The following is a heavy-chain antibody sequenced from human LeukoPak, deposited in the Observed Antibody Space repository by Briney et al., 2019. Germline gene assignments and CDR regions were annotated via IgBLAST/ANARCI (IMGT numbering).Heavy chain of an antibody. D-gene: IGHD3-22*01. CDR3: ARSLYDSSGYYFPVDAFDI. CDR1: GFTVSSNY. V-gene: IGHV3-66*01. J-gene: IGHJ3*02. Sequence: GGSLRLSCAASGFTVSSNYMSWVRQAPGKGLEWVSVIYSGGSTYYADSVKGRFTISRDNSKNTLYPQMNSLRAEDTAVYYCARSLYDSSGYYFPVDAFDIWGQGTMVTVSS. CDR2: IYSGGST.